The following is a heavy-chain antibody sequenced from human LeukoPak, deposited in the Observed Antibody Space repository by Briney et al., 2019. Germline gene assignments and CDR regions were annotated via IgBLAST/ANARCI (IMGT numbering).Heavy chain of an antibody. D-gene: IGHD1-26*01. J-gene: IGHJ4*02. CDR3: ARGAGSYYFDY. CDR1: GFTFSSYW. CDR2: IKGDGNDK. Sequence: GGSLRLSCAASGFTFSSYWMSWVRQAPGKGLEWVASIKGDGNDKKYEDSVKGRFTISRDNAKNSLYLQMNSLRAEDTAVYYCARGAGSYYFDYWGQGTLVTVSS. V-gene: IGHV3-7*01.